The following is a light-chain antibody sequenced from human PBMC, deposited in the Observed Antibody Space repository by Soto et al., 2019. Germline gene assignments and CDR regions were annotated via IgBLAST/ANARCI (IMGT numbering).Light chain of an antibody. Sequence: DIQMTQSPSTLSGCVGDRVTITCRASQSISSYLNWYQQKPGKAPKLLIYAASSLQSGVPSRFSGSGSGTDFTLTISSLQPEDFATYYCQQSYSTLITFGQGTRLEIK. CDR1: QSISSY. CDR3: QQSYSTLIT. CDR2: AAS. V-gene: IGKV1-39*01. J-gene: IGKJ5*01.